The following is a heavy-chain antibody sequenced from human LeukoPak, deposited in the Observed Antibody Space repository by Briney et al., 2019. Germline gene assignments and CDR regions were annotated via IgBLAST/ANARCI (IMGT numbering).Heavy chain of an antibody. V-gene: IGHV3-21*01. Sequence: GGSLRLSCAASGFTFSSYSMNWVRQAPGKGLEWVSSISSSSSYIYYADSVKGRFTISRDNAKNSLCLQMNSLRAEDTAVYYCARAFGIAAARLDYRGQGTLVTVSS. CDR1: GFTFSSYS. CDR3: ARAFGIAAARLDY. J-gene: IGHJ4*02. CDR2: ISSSSSYI. D-gene: IGHD6-13*01.